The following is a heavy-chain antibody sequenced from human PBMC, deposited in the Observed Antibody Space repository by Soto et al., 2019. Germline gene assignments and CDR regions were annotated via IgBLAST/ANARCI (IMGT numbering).Heavy chain of an antibody. CDR2: ISGYDGNT. CDR3: ARKSSSSSWFDP. D-gene: IGHD6-6*01. CDR1: GYTFSNYG. J-gene: IGHJ5*02. V-gene: IGHV1-18*01. Sequence: ASVKVSCKASGYTFSNYGITWVRQAPGQGLEWMGWISGYDGNTNYAQNFQGRVTMTTDPSTRTAYMELRSLRSDDTAVYYCARKSSSSSWFDPWGQGTLVTVSS.